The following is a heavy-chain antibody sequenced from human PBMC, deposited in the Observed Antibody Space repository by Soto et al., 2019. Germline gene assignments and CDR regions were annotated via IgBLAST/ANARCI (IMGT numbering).Heavy chain of an antibody. CDR2: ISAGNGNT. Sequence: QVQLVQSGAEVKKPGASVKVSCKASGYTFTSYAMHWVRQAPGQRLEWMGWISAGNGNTKYSQIFQGRVTITRDTSASTAYMELSSLRYEDTAVYYCASANVLNGDYWGQGTLVTVSS. D-gene: IGHD1-1*01. J-gene: IGHJ4*02. CDR3: ASANVLNGDY. V-gene: IGHV1-3*01. CDR1: GYTFTSYA.